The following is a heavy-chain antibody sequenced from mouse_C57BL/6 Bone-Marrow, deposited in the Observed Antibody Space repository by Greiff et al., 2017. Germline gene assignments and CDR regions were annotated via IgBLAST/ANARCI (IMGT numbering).Heavy chain of an antibody. V-gene: IGHV5-4*01. CDR3: ARDIYDGYYVGAMDY. CDR2: ISDGGSYT. CDR1: GFTFSSYA. Sequence: EVKLVEFGGGLVKPGGSLKLSCAASGFTFSSYAMSWVRQTPEKRLEWVATISDGGSYTYYPDNVKGRFTISRDNAKNNLYLQMSHLKSEDTAMYYCARDIYDGYYVGAMDYWGQGTSVTVSS. D-gene: IGHD2-3*01. J-gene: IGHJ4*01.